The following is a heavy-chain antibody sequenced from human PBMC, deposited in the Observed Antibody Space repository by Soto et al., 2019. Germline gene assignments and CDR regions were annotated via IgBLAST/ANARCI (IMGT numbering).Heavy chain of an antibody. CDR3: ARGGDLGYCISTSCYVHSWFDP. CDR2: IIPIFGTA. D-gene: IGHD2-2*01. Sequence: SVKVSCKASGGTFSSYAISWVRQAPGQGLEWMGGIIPIFGTANYAQKFQGRVTITADESTSTAYMELSSLRSEDTAVYYCARGGDLGYCISTSCYVHSWFDPWGQGTLVTVSS. J-gene: IGHJ5*02. CDR1: GGTFSSYA. V-gene: IGHV1-69*13.